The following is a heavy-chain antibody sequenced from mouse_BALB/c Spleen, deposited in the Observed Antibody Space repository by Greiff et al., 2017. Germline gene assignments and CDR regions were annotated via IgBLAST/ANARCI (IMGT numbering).Heavy chain of an antibody. D-gene: IGHD4-1*01. CDR2: IRLKSDNYAT. CDR3: TTGSGDY. CDR1: GFTFSSYW. J-gene: IGHJ2*01. V-gene: IGHV6-6*02. Sequence: DVMLVESGGGLVQPGGSMKLSCVASGFTFSSYWMSWVRQSPEKGLEWVAEIRLKSDNYATHYAESVKEKFTISRDDSKSRLYLQMNSLRAEDTGIYYCTTGSGDYWGQGTTLTVSS.